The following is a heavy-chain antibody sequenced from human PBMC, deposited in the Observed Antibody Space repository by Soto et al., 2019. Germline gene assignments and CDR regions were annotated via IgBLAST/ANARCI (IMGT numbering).Heavy chain of an antibody. CDR2: MNPNSGNT. CDR3: ARRVGYCSSTSCDWFDP. Sequence: QVQLVQSGAEVKKPGASVKVSCKASGYTFTSYDINWVRQATGQGLEWMGWMNPNSGNTGYAQKFQGRVTTTRNTSISTAYMELSSLRSEDTAVYYCARRVGYCSSTSCDWFDPWGQGTLVTVSS. V-gene: IGHV1-8*01. J-gene: IGHJ5*02. D-gene: IGHD2-2*01. CDR1: GYTFTSYD.